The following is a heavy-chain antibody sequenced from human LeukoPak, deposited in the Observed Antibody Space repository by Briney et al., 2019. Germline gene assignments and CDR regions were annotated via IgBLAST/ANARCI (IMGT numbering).Heavy chain of an antibody. J-gene: IGHJ3*02. CDR1: GGTFSSYA. V-gene: IGHV1-69*13. CDR2: IIPIFGTA. D-gene: IGHD2-2*01. CDR3: ARDKDIVVVPPAIRLGGAFDM. Sequence: SVKVSCKASGGTFSSYAISWVRQAPGQGLEWMGVIIPIFGTANYAQKFQGRVTITADESTRTAYMELSSLRSEDTAVYYCARDKDIVVVPPAIRLGGAFDMWGQGTMVTVSS.